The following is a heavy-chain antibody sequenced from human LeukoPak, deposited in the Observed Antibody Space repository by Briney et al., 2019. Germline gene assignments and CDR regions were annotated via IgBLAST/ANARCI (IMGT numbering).Heavy chain of an antibody. J-gene: IGHJ4*02. Sequence: GGSLRLSCSASGFTFLSYAVHWVRQAPGKGLEWVAVISYDGSKKYYADSVKGRFTISRDNSKNTLYLQMNSLRAEDTAVYYCAKDLDLDSSGWYGGLDYWGQGTLVTVSS. D-gene: IGHD6-19*01. CDR1: GFTFLSYA. V-gene: IGHV3-30*04. CDR3: AKDLDLDSSGWYGGLDY. CDR2: ISYDGSKK.